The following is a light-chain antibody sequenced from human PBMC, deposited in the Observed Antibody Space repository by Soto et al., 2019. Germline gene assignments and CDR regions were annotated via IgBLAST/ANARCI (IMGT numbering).Light chain of an antibody. CDR1: SGHSSYA. J-gene: IGLJ3*02. V-gene: IGLV4-69*01. CDR2: LNSDGSH. CDR3: QTWGTGTGV. Sequence: QSVLPQSPSASASPGASVTLTCTLSSGHSSYAIAWHQQQPEKGPRYLMKLNSDGSHSKGDGIPDRFSGSSSGAERYLTISSLQSEDEADYYCQTWGTGTGVFGGGTKVTVL.